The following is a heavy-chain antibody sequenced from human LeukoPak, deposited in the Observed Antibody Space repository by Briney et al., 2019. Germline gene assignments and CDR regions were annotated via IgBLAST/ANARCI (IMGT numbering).Heavy chain of an antibody. V-gene: IGHV1-69*06. CDR3: ARRRPGVVVATFTKNDAFDI. Sequence: SVKVSCKASGSTFSSYVFNWVRQAPGQGLEWMGGIIPIFGTTNYAQRFQGRVTISADKSTSTAYMELSSLRSEDTAVYYCARRRPGVVVATFTKNDAFDIWGQGTMVTVSS. J-gene: IGHJ3*02. D-gene: IGHD2-15*01. CDR1: GSTFSSYV. CDR2: IIPIFGTT.